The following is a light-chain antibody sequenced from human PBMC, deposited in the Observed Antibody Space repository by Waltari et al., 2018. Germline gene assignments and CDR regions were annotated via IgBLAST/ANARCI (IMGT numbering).Light chain of an antibody. V-gene: IGKV1-39*01. CDR2: GAS. J-gene: IGKJ1*01. Sequence: DIQMTQSPSSLSASVGDRVSITCRASQSITRYLNWYQKKPGKAPKVLIYGASNLQGGVPSRFRGSASGTDFTRTITSLQPEDFATYYCQQSDDDTWTFGQGTKVEIK. CDR1: QSITRY. CDR3: QQSDDDTWT.